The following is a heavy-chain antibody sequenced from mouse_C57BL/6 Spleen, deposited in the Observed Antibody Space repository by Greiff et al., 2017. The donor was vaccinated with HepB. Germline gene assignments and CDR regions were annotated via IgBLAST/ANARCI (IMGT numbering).Heavy chain of an antibody. J-gene: IGHJ4*01. CDR3: ARDYYGPCY. D-gene: IGHD1-1*01. Sequence: EVQLQESGGGLVKPGGSLKLSCAASGFTFSDYGMHWVRQAPEKGLEWVAYISSGSSTIYYADTVKGRFTISRDNAKNTLFLQMTSLRSEDTAMYYCARDYYGPCYWGQGTSVTVSS. V-gene: IGHV5-17*01. CDR2: ISSGSSTI. CDR1: GFTFSDYG.